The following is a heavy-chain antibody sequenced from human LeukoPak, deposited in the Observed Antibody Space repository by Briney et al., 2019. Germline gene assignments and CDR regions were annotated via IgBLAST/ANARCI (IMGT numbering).Heavy chain of an antibody. Sequence: GGSLRLSCAASGFTFSTFWMSWVRQAPGKGLEWVAVISYDGRNKFYADSVKGRFTISRDDSKNTLYLQMSSLSPEDTAVYYCARSSGSYYLTDAFDVWGQGTMVTVSS. V-gene: IGHV3-30*03. CDR3: ARSSGSYYLTDAFDV. J-gene: IGHJ3*01. D-gene: IGHD1-26*01. CDR2: ISYDGRNK. CDR1: GFTFSTFW.